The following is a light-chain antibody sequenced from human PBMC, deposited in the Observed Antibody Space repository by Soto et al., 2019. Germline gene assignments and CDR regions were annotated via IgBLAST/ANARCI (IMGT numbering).Light chain of an antibody. CDR1: QSISSW. Sequence: DIQMTQSPSTLSASVGVRVTITCRARQSISSWLAWDQQKPWKAPKVLIYKASSLESGVPSRYRGSRSGTDFTLTISSLQRDDFATYFCHRYNSYPLTFGGGTKVEIK. CDR2: KAS. V-gene: IGKV1-5*03. CDR3: HRYNSYPLT. J-gene: IGKJ4*01.